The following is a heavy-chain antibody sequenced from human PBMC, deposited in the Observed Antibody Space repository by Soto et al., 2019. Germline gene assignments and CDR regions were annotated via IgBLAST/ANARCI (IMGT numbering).Heavy chain of an antibody. V-gene: IGHV3-23*01. D-gene: IGHD3-10*01. Sequence: EVQLLESGGGLVQPGGSLRLSCAASGFSFSSYAMTWVRQAPGKGLEWVSAISGSGSITYYADSVKGRFTISRDNSKNTRKLQTKSLRAENTAVYYCAKDIRGLRGAYYFDNWGQGILVTVSS. CDR1: GFSFSSYA. CDR2: ISGSGSIT. CDR3: AKDIRGLRGAYYFDN. J-gene: IGHJ4*02.